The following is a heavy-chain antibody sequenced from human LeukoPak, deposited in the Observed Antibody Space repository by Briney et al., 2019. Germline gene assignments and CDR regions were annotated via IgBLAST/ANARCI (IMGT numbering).Heavy chain of an antibody. J-gene: IGHJ3*02. D-gene: IGHD4-11*01. Sequence: GASAKVSCKTSGYTFTNYGISWVRQAPGQGLEWMGWISAYNGNTNYAQKLQGRVTMTTDTSTSTAYMELRSLRSDDTAVYYCARRTVTTLPLDAFDIWGQGTMVTVSS. V-gene: IGHV1-18*01. CDR2: ISAYNGNT. CDR1: GYTFTNYG. CDR3: ARRTVTTLPLDAFDI.